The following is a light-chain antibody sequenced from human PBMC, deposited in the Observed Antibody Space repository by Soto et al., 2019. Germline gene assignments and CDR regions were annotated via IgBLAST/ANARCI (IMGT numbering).Light chain of an antibody. CDR2: DDD. J-gene: IGLJ2*01. CDR1: ISNIRSNY. CDR3: GTWQTSLRGHVV. Sequence: QSVLTQPPSVSAAPGQKVTISCSGSISNIRSNYVSWYQQLPGTAPKLLIYDDDKRPSGIPDRFSGSKSGTSATLAITGLQTGDEADYYCGTWQTSLRGHVVFGGGTKLTVL. V-gene: IGLV1-51*01.